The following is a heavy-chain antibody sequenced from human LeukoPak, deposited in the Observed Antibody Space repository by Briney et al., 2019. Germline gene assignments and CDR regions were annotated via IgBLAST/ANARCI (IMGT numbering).Heavy chain of an antibody. CDR2: IYSGGST. J-gene: IGHJ3*02. V-gene: IGHV3-53*01. CDR1: GFTVSSNY. D-gene: IGHD3-10*01. CDR3: ARDRGYGSGRKPGIAFDI. Sequence: GGPLRLSCAASGFTVSSNYMSWVRQAPGKGLEWVSVIYSGGSTYYADSVKGRFTISRDNSKNTLYLQMNSLRAEDTAVYYCARDRGYGSGRKPGIAFDIWGQGTMVTVSS.